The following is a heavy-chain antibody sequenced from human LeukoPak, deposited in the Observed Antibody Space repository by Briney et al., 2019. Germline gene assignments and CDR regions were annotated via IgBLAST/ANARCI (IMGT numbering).Heavy chain of an antibody. V-gene: IGHV1-69*01. Sequence: GASVRVSCKASVRTFSSYAISWVRQAPGQGREWMGGIIPIFGTANYAQKFQGRVTITADESTSTAYMELSSLRSEDTAVYYCARVLDYYDSSGYSYYYYYYMDVWGKGTTVTVSS. CDR3: ARVLDYYDSSGYSYYYYYYMDV. CDR1: VRTFSSYA. D-gene: IGHD3-22*01. J-gene: IGHJ6*03. CDR2: IIPIFGTA.